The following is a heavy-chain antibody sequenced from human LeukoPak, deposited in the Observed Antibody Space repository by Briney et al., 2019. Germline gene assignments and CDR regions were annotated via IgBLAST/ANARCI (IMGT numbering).Heavy chain of an antibody. CDR3: ARMGSGSSPLYYYYYMDV. CDR1: GGSFSGYY. V-gene: IGHV4-34*01. CDR2: INHSGST. Sequence: SETLSLTCAVYGGSFSGYYWSWIRQPPGKGLEWIGEINHSGSTNYNPSLKSRVTISVDTSKNQFSLKLSSVTAADTAVHYCARMGSGSSPLYYYYYMDVWGKGTTVTVSS. D-gene: IGHD1-26*01. J-gene: IGHJ6*03.